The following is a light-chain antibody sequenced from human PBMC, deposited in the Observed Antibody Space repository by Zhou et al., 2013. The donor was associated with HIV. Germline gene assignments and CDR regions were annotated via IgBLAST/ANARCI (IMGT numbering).Light chain of an antibody. Sequence: EIVLTQSPGTLSLSPGEGATLSCRASQSVSSNYLAWYQQQPGQAPRLLIHGASSRATGIPDRFSGSGSGTDFTLTISRLEPEDFAVYYCQQYGSSPLTFGQGTKVGIK. CDR3: QQYGSSPLT. CDR2: GAS. J-gene: IGKJ1*01. CDR1: QSVSSNY. V-gene: IGKV3-20*01.